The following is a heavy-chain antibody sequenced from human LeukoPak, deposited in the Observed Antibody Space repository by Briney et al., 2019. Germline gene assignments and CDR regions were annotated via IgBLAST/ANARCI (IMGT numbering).Heavy chain of an antibody. CDR3: ARDGVVVPAAMSWVGNWFDP. CDR2: ISSSSSYI. V-gene: IGHV3-21*01. CDR1: GFTFSSYA. Sequence: GGSLRLSCAASGFTFSSYAMHWVRQAPGKGLEWVSSISSSSSYIYYADSVKGRFTISRDNAKNSLYLQMNSLRAEDTAVYYCARDGVVVPAAMSWVGNWFDPWGQGTLVTVSS. J-gene: IGHJ5*02. D-gene: IGHD2-2*01.